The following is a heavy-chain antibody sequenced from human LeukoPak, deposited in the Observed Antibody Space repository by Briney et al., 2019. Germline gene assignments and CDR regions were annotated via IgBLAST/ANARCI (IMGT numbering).Heavy chain of an antibody. CDR2: IYYSGST. Sequence: SETPSLTCTVSGGSISSYYWSWIRQPPGKGLEWIGYIYYSGSTNYNPSLKSRVTISVDTSKNQFSLKLSSVTAADTAVYYCAREDTMVRGVSFYFYYYMDVWGKGTTVTVSS. D-gene: IGHD3-10*01. CDR1: GGSISSYY. J-gene: IGHJ6*03. V-gene: IGHV4-59*01. CDR3: AREDTMVRGVSFYFYYYMDV.